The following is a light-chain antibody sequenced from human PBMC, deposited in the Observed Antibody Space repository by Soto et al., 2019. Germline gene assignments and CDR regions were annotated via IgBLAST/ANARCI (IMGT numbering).Light chain of an antibody. Sequence: QSVLTQPPSASGSPGQSVTISCTGTSSDVGGYNYVSGYQQHPGKAPKLMIYEVSKRPSGVPDCFSGSKTGNTDSLTVSGLQAEDEADYYCSSYAGSNNVLGGGTKLTVL. V-gene: IGLV2-8*01. CDR1: SSDVGGYNY. CDR2: EVS. CDR3: SSYAGSNNV. J-gene: IGLJ2*01.